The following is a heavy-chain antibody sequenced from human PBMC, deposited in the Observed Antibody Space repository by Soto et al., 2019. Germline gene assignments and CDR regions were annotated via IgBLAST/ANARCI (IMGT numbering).Heavy chain of an antibody. CDR1: GFIFKDFA. J-gene: IGHJ5*02. CDR2: ITTSDYIT. Sequence: DVQLFESGGGLVEPGESLRLSCAASGFIFKDFAMSWVRQAPGKGLEWVSTITTSDYITYSADSVRGRFTISTDNSANTLVLQMSSLRGDDTATYYCTKGDSSGYFDPSTGYSTPDHWGQGTLVTVSS. V-gene: IGHV3-23*01. D-gene: IGHD3-3*01. CDR3: TKGDSSGYFDPSTGYSTPDH.